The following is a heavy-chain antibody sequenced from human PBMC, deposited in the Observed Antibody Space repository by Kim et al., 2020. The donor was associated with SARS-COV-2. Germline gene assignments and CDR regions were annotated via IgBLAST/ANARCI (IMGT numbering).Heavy chain of an antibody. Sequence: PALKSRVTMSVDTSKNQFSLKVSAVTAAETAVYYCERGALRLGELSSSDYWGQGTLVTVSS. D-gene: IGHD3-16*02. J-gene: IGHJ4*02. V-gene: IGHV4-31*02. CDR3: ERGALRLGELSSSDY.